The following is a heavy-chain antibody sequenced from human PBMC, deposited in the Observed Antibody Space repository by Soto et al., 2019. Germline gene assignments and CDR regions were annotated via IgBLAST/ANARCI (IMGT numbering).Heavy chain of an antibody. CDR2: ITNRADRYTA. D-gene: IGHD6-13*01. J-gene: IGHJ3*02. CDR3: ARDRYSSSWYLAFDI. CDR1: GFSFSSGHY. V-gene: IGHV3-72*01. Sequence: GGSLRLSCAASGFSFSSGHYMDWVRQVPGKGLEWVGRITNRADRYTAHYATSVRGRFTISRDDSKNSLFLDMNSLKTEDTAEYYCARDRYSSSWYLAFDIWGQGTMVTVSS.